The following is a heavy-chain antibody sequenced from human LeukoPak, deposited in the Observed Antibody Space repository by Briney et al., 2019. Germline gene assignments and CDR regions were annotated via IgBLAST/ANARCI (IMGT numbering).Heavy chain of an antibody. D-gene: IGHD5-18*01. CDR2: IYYSGST. Sequence: PSETLSLTCTVSGGSISSSSYYWGWIRQPPGKGLEWIGSIYYSGSTYYNPSLKSRVTISVDTSKNQFSLKLSSVTAADTAVYYCARGPRHSYGYSGNWFDPWGQGTLVTVSS. CDR3: ARGPRHSYGYSGNWFDP. V-gene: IGHV4-39*07. CDR1: GGSISSSSYY. J-gene: IGHJ5*02.